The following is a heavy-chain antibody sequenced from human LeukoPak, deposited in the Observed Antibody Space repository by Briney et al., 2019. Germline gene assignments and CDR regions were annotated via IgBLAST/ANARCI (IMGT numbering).Heavy chain of an antibody. Sequence: PGGSLRLSCAASGFTFSSYSMNWVRRAPGKGLEGVSYISSSSSTIYYADSVKGRFTISRDNAKNSLYLQMNSLRAEDTAVYYCAREEYQLLPDYYYMDVWGKGTTVTVSS. V-gene: IGHV3-48*01. CDR2: ISSSSSTI. CDR1: GFTFSSYS. CDR3: AREEYQLLPDYYYMDV. D-gene: IGHD2-2*01. J-gene: IGHJ6*03.